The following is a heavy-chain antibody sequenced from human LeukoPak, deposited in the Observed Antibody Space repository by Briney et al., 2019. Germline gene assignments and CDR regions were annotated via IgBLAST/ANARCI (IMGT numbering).Heavy chain of an antibody. Sequence: GRSLRLSCAASGFMFSNYVMHWVRQAPGKGLEWVAVIAHDSSQKYYADSVKGRLTISRDNSKNTLYLQINSLRVEDTAVYYCARDLGHSSGWFFAYWGQGTLITVSS. J-gene: IGHJ4*02. D-gene: IGHD6-19*01. CDR2: IAHDSSQK. CDR1: GFMFSNYV. CDR3: ARDLGHSSGWFFAY. V-gene: IGHV3-30*04.